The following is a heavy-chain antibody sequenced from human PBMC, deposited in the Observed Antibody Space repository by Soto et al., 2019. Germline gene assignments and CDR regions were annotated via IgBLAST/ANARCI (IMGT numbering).Heavy chain of an antibody. CDR3: ARGLWGMDV. D-gene: IGHD2-21*01. Sequence: QVQLVESGGGVVQPGRSLRLSCAASGFTFSSYGMHWVRQAPGKGLEWVAVIWYDGSNKYYADSVKGRFTISRVNSKNTLYLQMNSLRAEDTAVYYCARGLWGMDVWGQGTTVTVSS. CDR1: GFTFSSYG. CDR2: IWYDGSNK. V-gene: IGHV3-33*01. J-gene: IGHJ6*02.